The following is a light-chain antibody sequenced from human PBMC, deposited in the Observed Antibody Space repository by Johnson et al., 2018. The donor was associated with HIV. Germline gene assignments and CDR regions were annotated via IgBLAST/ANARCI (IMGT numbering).Light chain of an antibody. J-gene: IGLJ1*01. CDR3: GTWDSSLSAGGYV. V-gene: IGLV1-51*02. Sequence: QLVLTQPPSVSAAPGQKVTISCSRNYSNFGNNYVSWYQQLPGTAPKLLIYKNDKRPSGIPDRFSGSKSGTSATLGITGLQTGDEADYYCGTWDSSLSAGGYVFGTGTKVTVL. CDR2: KND. CDR1: YSNFGNNY.